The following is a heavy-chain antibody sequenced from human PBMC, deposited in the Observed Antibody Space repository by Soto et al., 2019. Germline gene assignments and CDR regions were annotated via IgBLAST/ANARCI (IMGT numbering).Heavy chain of an antibody. CDR2: IKGSVDGATT. CDR1: GFNFNEDW. CDR3: VNENYYDTTGPDQGVFHV. V-gene: IGHV3-15*01. D-gene: IGHD3-22*01. Sequence: EVKLVESGGGLVKPGGSLRLSCAASGFNFNEDWISWVRQAPGKGLEWVGRIKGSVDGATTDYAPPVNGRFTIVRDDSTNTVLLQMKSLKAEDSGMYFCVNENYYDTTGPDQGVFHVWGRGTMVTVS. J-gene: IGHJ3*01.